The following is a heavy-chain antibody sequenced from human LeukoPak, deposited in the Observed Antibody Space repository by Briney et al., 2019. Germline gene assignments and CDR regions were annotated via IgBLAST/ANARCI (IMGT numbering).Heavy chain of an antibody. J-gene: IGHJ6*03. CDR2: ISGSGGST. V-gene: IGHV3-23*01. CDR3: ARDIGVVAATDYYYYYMDV. D-gene: IGHD2-15*01. Sequence: GGTLRLSCAASGFTFSSYGMSWVRQAPGKGLEWVSAISGSGGSTYYADSVKGRFTISRDNSKNTLYLQMNSLRAEDTAVYYCARDIGVVAATDYYYYYMDVWGKGTTVTISS. CDR1: GFTFSSYG.